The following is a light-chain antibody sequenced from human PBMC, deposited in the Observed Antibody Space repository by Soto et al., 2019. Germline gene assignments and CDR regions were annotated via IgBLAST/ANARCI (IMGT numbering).Light chain of an antibody. CDR2: GAY. Sequence: EIVMTQSPATLSVSPGERTTLSCRASQSVGNNLAWYQQKPGQAPRLLIYGAYTRATGIPARFSGSGSGTEFTLTISSLQSEDFAVYYCQQYGSSPTFGQGTKVDIK. J-gene: IGKJ1*01. V-gene: IGKV3-15*01. CDR1: QSVGNN. CDR3: QQYGSSPT.